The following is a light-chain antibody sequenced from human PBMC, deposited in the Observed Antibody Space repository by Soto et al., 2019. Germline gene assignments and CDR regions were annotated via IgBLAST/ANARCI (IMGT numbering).Light chain of an antibody. CDR3: ISYAGSGTNVV. CDR1: SSDVGSYNL. CDR2: EDN. V-gene: IGLV2-23*01. Sequence: QSALTQPASVSGSPGQSIAISCTGTSSDVGSYNLVSWYQQHPGKAPKVMIYEDNKRPSGVSNRFSGSTSGNTASLTISGLQPEDEADYYCISYAGSGTNVVFGGGTKLTVL. J-gene: IGLJ2*01.